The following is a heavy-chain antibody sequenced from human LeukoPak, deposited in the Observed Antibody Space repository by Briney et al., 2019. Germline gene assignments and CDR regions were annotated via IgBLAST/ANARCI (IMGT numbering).Heavy chain of an antibody. CDR2: ISYDGSNK. J-gene: IGHJ4*02. D-gene: IGHD6-6*01. CDR3: AKSIAGLDY. CDR1: GFTFSSYG. V-gene: IGHV3-30*18. Sequence: SGGSLRLSCAASGFTFSSYGMHWVRQAPGKGLEWVAVISYDGSNKYYADSVKGRFTISRDNSKNTLYLQMNSLRAEDTAVYYCAKSIAGLDYWGQGTLVTVSS.